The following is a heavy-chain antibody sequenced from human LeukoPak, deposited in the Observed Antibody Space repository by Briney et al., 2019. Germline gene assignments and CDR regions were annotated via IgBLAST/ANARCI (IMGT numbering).Heavy chain of an antibody. J-gene: IGHJ4*02. CDR2: INHSGST. D-gene: IGHD2-8*01. Sequence: PSETLSLTCAVYGGSFSGYYWSWIRQPPGKGLEWIGEINHSGSTNYNPSLKSRVTISLDTSKNQFSLKLSLVTAADTAVYYCARFWSGVDYLDYWGQGTLVTVSS. CDR3: ARFWSGVDYLDY. V-gene: IGHV4-34*01. CDR1: GGSFSGYY.